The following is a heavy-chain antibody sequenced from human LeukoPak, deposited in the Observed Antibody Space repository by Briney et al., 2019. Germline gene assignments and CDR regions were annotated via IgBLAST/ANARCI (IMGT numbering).Heavy chain of an antibody. V-gene: IGHV3-7*01. CDR2: IKQDGSDK. CDR3: AKGLYDSRSPMGAFDV. J-gene: IGHJ3*01. D-gene: IGHD3-10*01. Sequence: GGSLRLSCAASGFTFGNYWMSWVRQAPGKGLEWVANIKQDGSDKYYVDSVTGRFTISRDNAKNSLYLQMNSLRAEDTAVYFCAKGLYDSRSPMGAFDVWGLGTMVTVSS. CDR1: GFTFGNYW.